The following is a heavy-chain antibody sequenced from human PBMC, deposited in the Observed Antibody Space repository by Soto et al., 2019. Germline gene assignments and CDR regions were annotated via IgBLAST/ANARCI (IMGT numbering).Heavy chain of an antibody. CDR2: ISYSGNT. Sequence: QLQLQESGPGLVKPSETLSLTCTVSGGSISSRSYYWGWIRQPPGKGLAWIGSISYSGNTYYTPAIKRRVTIAVDTSKNEFALKRSAVTAADTAVYYGAREGGRYCTCGSGQVDYWGQGTLGTVSS. V-gene: IGHV4-39*02. CDR3: AREGGRYCTCGSGQVDY. J-gene: IGHJ4*02. D-gene: IGHD2-8*02. CDR1: GGSISSRSYY.